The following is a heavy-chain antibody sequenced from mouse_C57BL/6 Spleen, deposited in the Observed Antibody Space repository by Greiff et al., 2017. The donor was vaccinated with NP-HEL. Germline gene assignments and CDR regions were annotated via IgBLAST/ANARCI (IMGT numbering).Heavy chain of an antibody. CDR2: IYPSDSDT. Sequence: QVQLQQPGAELVRPGSSVTLSCKASGYTFTSYWMDWVQQTPGQGLEWIGNIYPSDSDTPYNQKFKDKATLTVDKSSSTAYMQLRRLTSEASTVDDCAIPEYYGRRWFDVWGTGTTVTVSA. CDR1: GYTFTSYW. CDR3: AIPEYYGRRWFDV. D-gene: IGHD1-1*01. J-gene: IGHJ1*03. V-gene: IGHV1-61*01.